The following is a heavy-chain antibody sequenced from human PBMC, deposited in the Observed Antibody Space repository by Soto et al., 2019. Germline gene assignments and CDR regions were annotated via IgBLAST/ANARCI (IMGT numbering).Heavy chain of an antibody. V-gene: IGHV4-31*03. D-gene: IGHD5-18*01. CDR3: ARREIRDTDAFDI. Sequence: QVQLQESGPGLVKPSQTLSLNGTVSGGSISSGGYYWSWIRQHPGKGLEWIGYIYYSGSTYYNPSLKSRVTISVDTSKNQFSLKLSSVTAADTAVYYCARREIRDTDAFDIWGQGTMVTVSS. CDR2: IYYSGST. CDR1: GGSISSGGYY. J-gene: IGHJ3*02.